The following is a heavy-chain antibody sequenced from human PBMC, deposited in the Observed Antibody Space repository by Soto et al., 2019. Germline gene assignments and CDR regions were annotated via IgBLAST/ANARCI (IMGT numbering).Heavy chain of an antibody. V-gene: IGHV4-59*01. CDR1: GGSISSYY. CDR2: IYYSGST. J-gene: IGHJ5*02. CDR3: AATGEIYPYNWFDP. Sequence: SETLSLTCTVSGGSISSYYWSWIRQPPGKGLEWIGYIYYSGSTNYNPSLKSRVTISVDTSKNQFSLKLSSVTAADTAVYYCAATGEIYPYNWFDPWGQGTLVTVSS.